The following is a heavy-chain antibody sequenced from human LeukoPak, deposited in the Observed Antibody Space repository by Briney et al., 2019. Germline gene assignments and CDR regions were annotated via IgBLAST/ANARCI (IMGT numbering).Heavy chain of an antibody. CDR2: INPNSGGT. Sequence: GASVKVSCKASGYTFTGYYMHWVRQVPGQGLEWMGWINPNSGGTNYAQKFQGRVTMTRDTSISTAYMELSRLRSDDTAVYYCAREEAVAGTTGDYWGQGTLVTVSS. CDR1: GYTFTGYY. CDR3: AREEAVAGTTGDY. J-gene: IGHJ4*02. D-gene: IGHD6-19*01. V-gene: IGHV1-2*02.